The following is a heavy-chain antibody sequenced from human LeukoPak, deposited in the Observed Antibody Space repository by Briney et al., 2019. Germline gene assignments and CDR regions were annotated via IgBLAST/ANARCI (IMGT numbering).Heavy chain of an antibody. CDR1: SGSLGSYY. V-gene: IGHV4-4*07. CDR3: AREYSSSSGKALDY. J-gene: IGHJ4*02. D-gene: IGHD6-6*01. Sequence: SETLSLTCTVSSGSLGSYYWNWLRQPAGKGLEWIGHIYTSGSTNYNPSLKSRVTMSVDTPKNQFSLKLNSVTAADTAFYYCAREYSSSSGKALDYWGQGALVTVSS. CDR2: IYTSGST.